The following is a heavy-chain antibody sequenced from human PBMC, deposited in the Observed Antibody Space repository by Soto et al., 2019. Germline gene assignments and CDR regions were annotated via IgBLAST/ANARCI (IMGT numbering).Heavy chain of an antibody. Sequence: EVQLLESGGGLVQPGGSLRLSCAASGFTFSSYAMSWVRQTPGKGLEWVSTLSGSGGTTYYADSVKGQFTISRDNSKSTLYLPMNSLRAEDTAVDYCAKDHGTCGTNWFDSWGQGTLVTVSS. CDR1: GFTFSSYA. D-gene: IGHD2-21*01. CDR2: LSGSGGTT. CDR3: AKDHGTCGTNWFDS. V-gene: IGHV3-23*01. J-gene: IGHJ5*01.